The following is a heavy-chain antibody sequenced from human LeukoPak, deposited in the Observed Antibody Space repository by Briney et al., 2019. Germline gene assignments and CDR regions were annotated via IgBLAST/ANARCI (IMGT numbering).Heavy chain of an antibody. V-gene: IGHV3-30*18. J-gene: IGHJ4*02. CDR3: AKGVTTTVTTYFDY. CDR1: GFTFSSYG. CDR2: ISYDGSNK. D-gene: IGHD4-17*01. Sequence: GGSLRLSCAASGFTFSSYGMHWVRQAPGKGLEWGAVISYDGSNKYYADSVKGRFTISRDNSKNTLYLQMNSLRAEDTAVYYCAKGVTTTVTTYFDYWGQGTLVTVSS.